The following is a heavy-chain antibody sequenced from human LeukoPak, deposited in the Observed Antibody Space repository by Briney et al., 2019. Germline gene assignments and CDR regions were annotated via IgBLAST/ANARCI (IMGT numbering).Heavy chain of an antibody. CDR3: ARDTHRTSDAFDI. J-gene: IGHJ3*02. V-gene: IGHV1-18*01. CDR1: GYTFSSYG. CDR2: ISGYNGNT. Sequence: GASVKVSCKASGYTFSSYGISWVRQAPGQGLEWMRWISGYNGNTNYAGKLQGRVTMTTDTSTSTVYMELRSLRSADTAVYYCARDTHRTSDAFDIWGQGTMVTVSS.